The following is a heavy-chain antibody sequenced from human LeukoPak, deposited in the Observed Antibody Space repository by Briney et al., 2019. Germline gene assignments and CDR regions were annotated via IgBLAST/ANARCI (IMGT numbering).Heavy chain of an antibody. V-gene: IGHV3-53*01. Sequence: GGSLRLSCAASGFTVSSNYMSWVRQAPGKGLEWVSAIYSGGSTYYADSVKGRFTISRDNSKNTLYLQMNSLRAEDTAVYYCASGIVGATTRYPDAFDIWGQGTMVTVSS. D-gene: IGHD1-26*01. CDR1: GFTVSSNY. CDR2: IYSGGST. CDR3: ASGIVGATTRYPDAFDI. J-gene: IGHJ3*02.